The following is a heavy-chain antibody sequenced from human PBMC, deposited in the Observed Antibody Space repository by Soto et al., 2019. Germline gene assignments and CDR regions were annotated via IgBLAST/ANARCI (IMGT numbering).Heavy chain of an antibody. J-gene: IGHJ5*02. CDR1: GGSVSSGSYY. V-gene: IGHV4-61*01. D-gene: IGHD3-22*01. CDR3: ARQVHYYDSSGYYVWFDP. Sequence: PSETLSLTCTVSGGSVSSGSYYWSWIRQPPGKGLEWIGYIYYSGSTNYNPSLKSRVTISVDTSKNQFSLKLSSVTAADTAVYYCARQVHYYDSSGYYVWFDPWGQGTLVTVSS. CDR2: IYYSGST.